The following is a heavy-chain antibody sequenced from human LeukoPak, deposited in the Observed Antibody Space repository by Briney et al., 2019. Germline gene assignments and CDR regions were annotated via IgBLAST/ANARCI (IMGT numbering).Heavy chain of an antibody. V-gene: IGHV4-34*01. CDR1: GASFSGYY. CDR3: ARGWGTYRPFDY. CDR2: INHSGST. Sequence: SETLSLTCAVYGASFSGYYWSWIRQPPGKGLEWIGGINHSGSTNYNPSLKSRVTISVDTSKNQFSLKLSSVTAADTAVYFCARGWGTYRPFDYWGQGTLVTVSS. D-gene: IGHD3-16*02. J-gene: IGHJ4*02.